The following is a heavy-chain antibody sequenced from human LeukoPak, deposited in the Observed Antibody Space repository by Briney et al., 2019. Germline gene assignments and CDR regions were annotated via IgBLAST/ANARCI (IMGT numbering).Heavy chain of an antibody. CDR2: IIPIFGTA. D-gene: IGHD3-9*01. CDR3: ARSHHGFYDILTGYSLDY. CDR1: GGTLSSYA. Sequence: ASVKVSCKASGGTLSSYAISWVRQAPGQELEWMGGIIPIFGTANYAQKFQGRVTITTDESTSTAYMELSSLRSEDTAVYYCARSHHGFYDILTGYSLDYWGQGTLVTVSS. J-gene: IGHJ4*02. V-gene: IGHV1-69*05.